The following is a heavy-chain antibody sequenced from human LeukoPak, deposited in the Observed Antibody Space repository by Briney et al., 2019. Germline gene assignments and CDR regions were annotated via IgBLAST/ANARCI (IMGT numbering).Heavy chain of an antibody. Sequence: GRSLRLSCAASGFRFNGYAMHWVRQPPGTGLEWVAVISMDGSQQYYADSVKGRFTISRDNSKNTLYPQMNSLRSEDTSVYYCAREVYSYALDALDLWGQGTMVTVSS. V-gene: IGHV3-30*04. D-gene: IGHD2-2*01. J-gene: IGHJ3*01. CDR3: AREVYSYALDALDL. CDR1: GFRFNGYA. CDR2: ISMDGSQQ.